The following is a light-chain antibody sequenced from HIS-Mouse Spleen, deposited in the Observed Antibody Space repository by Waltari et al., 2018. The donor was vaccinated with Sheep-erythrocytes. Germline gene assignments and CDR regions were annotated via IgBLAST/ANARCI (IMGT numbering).Light chain of an antibody. Sequence: QSALTQPRSVSGSPGQSVTISCTGTSSDVGGYNLVSWYQQHPGKAPKLMISDVSKRPSGVPDRFSGSKSGNTASLTISGLQAEDEADYYCCSYAGSYNHVFATGTKVTVL. CDR1: SSDVGGYNL. J-gene: IGLJ1*01. V-gene: IGLV2-11*01. CDR2: DVS. CDR3: CSYAGSYNHV.